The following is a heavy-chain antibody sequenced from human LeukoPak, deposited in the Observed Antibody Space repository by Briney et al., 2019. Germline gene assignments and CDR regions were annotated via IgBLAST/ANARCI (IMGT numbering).Heavy chain of an antibody. D-gene: IGHD1-1*01. CDR1: GYTFTSYA. Sequence: APVKVSCKASGYTFTSYAMHWVRQAPGQRLEWMGWINAGNGNTKYSQKFQGRVTITRDTSAGTAYMELSSLRSEDTAVYYCAREGPVQKYFQHWGQGTLVTVSS. CDR3: AREGPVQKYFQH. CDR2: INAGNGNT. J-gene: IGHJ1*01. V-gene: IGHV1-3*01.